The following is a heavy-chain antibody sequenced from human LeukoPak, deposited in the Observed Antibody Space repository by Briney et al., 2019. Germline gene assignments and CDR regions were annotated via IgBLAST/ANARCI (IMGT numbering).Heavy chain of an antibody. CDR1: GGSISSSNW. CDR2: IYHSGSA. Sequence: TSETLSLTCAVSGGSISSSNWWSWVRQPPGKGLEWIGEIYHSGSANYNPSLKSRVTISEDKSKNQFSLKLSSVTAADTAVYYCARYYCSGGSCYYDYWGQGTLVTVSS. D-gene: IGHD2-15*01. V-gene: IGHV4-4*02. CDR3: ARYYCSGGSCYYDY. J-gene: IGHJ4*02.